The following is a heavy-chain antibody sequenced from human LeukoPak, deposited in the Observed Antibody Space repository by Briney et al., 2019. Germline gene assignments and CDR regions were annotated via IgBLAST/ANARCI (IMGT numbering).Heavy chain of an antibody. CDR1: GGSFSGYY. Sequence: SETLSLTCAVYGGSFSGYYWSWIRQPPGKGLERIGEINHSGSTNYNPSLKSRVTISVDTSKNQFSLKLSSVTAADTAVYYCARVPIDYYDSSGYYWGQGTLVTVSS. CDR2: INHSGST. CDR3: ARVPIDYYDSSGYY. D-gene: IGHD3-22*01. V-gene: IGHV4-34*01. J-gene: IGHJ4*02.